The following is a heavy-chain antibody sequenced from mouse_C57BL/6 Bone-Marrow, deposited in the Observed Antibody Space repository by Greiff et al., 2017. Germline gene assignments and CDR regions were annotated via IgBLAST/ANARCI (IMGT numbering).Heavy chain of an antibody. CDR1: GYTFTSYW. D-gene: IGHD1-1*01. V-gene: IGHV1-72*01. Sequence: VQLQQPGAELVKPGASVKLSCKASGYTFTSYWMHWVKQRPGRGLEWIGRIDPNSGGTKYNEKFKSKATLTVDKPYSTAYMQLSSLTSEDAAVYYGARSKYYGSSDVWYVDVWGTGTTVTVSS. J-gene: IGHJ1*03. CDR2: IDPNSGGT. CDR3: ARSKYYGSSDVWYVDV.